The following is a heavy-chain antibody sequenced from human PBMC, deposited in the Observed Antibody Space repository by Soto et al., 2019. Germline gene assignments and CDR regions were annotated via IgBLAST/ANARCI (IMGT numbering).Heavy chain of an antibody. D-gene: IGHD2-2*01. V-gene: IGHV4-39*01. J-gene: IGHJ4*02. Sequence: QLQLQESGPGLVKPSETLSLTCTVSGGSISSSSYYWGWIRQPPGKGLEWIGSIYYSGSTYYNPSLKRRVTVSVDTSKNQFSLKLSSVTAADTAVYYCASPSSTSCSRPHCEIDYFYYWGQGTLVTVSS. CDR3: ASPSSTSCSRPHCEIDYFYY. CDR2: IYYSGST. CDR1: GGSISSSSYY.